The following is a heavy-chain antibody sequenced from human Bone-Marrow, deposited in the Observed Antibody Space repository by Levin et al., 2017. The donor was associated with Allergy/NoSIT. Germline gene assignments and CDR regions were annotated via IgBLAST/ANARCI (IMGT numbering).Heavy chain of an antibody. CDR3: ARGDFWTGYYYYGMDG. Sequence: GESLKISCQASGYSFVSYWIGWVRQMPGKGLEWMGIIYPGDSDTKYSPSFQGQVTISADMSTATAYLQWSSLKASDTAIYYCARGDFWTGYYYYGMDGWGQGTTVTVSS. V-gene: IGHV5-51*01. J-gene: IGHJ6*02. D-gene: IGHD3/OR15-3a*01. CDR1: GYSFVSYW. CDR2: IYPGDSDT.